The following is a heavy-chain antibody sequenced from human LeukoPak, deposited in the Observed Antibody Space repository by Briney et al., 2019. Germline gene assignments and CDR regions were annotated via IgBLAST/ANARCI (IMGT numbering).Heavy chain of an antibody. V-gene: IGHV3-11*06. D-gene: IGHD3-10*01. J-gene: IGHJ4*02. CDR2: ISSSSSYT. CDR1: GFTFSDCY. Sequence: PGGSLRLSCAASGFTFSDCYMSWIRQAPGKGLEWVSYISSSSSYTNYADSVKGRFTISRDNAKNSLYLQMNSLRAEDTAVYYCARFYYGSGNPTYWGQGTLVTVSS. CDR3: ARFYYGSGNPTY.